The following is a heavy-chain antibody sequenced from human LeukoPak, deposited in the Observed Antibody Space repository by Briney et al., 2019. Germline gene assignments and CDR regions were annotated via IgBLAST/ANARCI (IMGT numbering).Heavy chain of an antibody. CDR3: ASLPDYGSGSYWDY. J-gene: IGHJ4*02. V-gene: IGHV3-48*03. CDR1: GFTFSSYE. Sequence: GGSLRLSCAASGFTFSSYEMNWVRQAPGKGLEWVSYISSSGSTIYYADSVKGRFTISRDNAKNSLYLQMNSLRAEDTAVYYCASLPDYGSGSYWDYWGQGTLVTVSS. D-gene: IGHD3-10*01. CDR2: ISSSGSTI.